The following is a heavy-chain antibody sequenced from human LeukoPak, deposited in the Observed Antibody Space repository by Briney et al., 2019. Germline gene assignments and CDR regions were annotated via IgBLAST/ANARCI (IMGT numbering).Heavy chain of an antibody. V-gene: IGHV3-64*01. CDR1: GFTFSSYA. J-gene: IGHJ4*02. CDR3: ARGGYSGSRGFDY. CDR2: ISSNGGST. D-gene: IGHD1-26*01. Sequence: GGSLRLSCAASGFTFSSYAMHWVRQAPGKGLEYASAISSNGGSTYYANSVKGRFTISRDNSKNTLYLQMGSLRAEDMAVYYCARGGYSGSRGFDYWGQGTLVTVSS.